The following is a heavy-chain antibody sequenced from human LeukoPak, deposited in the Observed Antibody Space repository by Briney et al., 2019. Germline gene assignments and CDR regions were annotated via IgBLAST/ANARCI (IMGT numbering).Heavy chain of an antibody. CDR1: GFTFSTYA. CDR2: ISGSGGTT. CDR3: AKGVLTGGYYYYYMDV. D-gene: IGHD1-14*01. J-gene: IGHJ6*03. V-gene: IGHV3-23*01. Sequence: GGSLRLSCAASGFTFSTYAMTWVRRAPRKGLEWVSGISGSGGTTYYADSLRGRFTISRDNSKNTLYLEMNSLRADDTAVYYCAKGVLTGGYYYYYMDVWGKGTTVTVSS.